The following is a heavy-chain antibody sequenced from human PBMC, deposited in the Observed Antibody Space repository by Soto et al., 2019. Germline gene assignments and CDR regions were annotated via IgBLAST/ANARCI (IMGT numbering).Heavy chain of an antibody. Sequence: WASVKVSCKASGYTFTGYYMHWVRQAPGQGLEWMGWINPNSGGTNYAQKFQGRVTMTRDTSISTAYMELSRLRSDDTAVYYCARGRGYSNGVPSTWFDPWGQGTLVTVSS. CDR3: ARGRGYSNGVPSTWFDP. CDR2: INPNSGGT. CDR1: GYTFTGYY. V-gene: IGHV1-2*02. J-gene: IGHJ5*02. D-gene: IGHD4-4*01.